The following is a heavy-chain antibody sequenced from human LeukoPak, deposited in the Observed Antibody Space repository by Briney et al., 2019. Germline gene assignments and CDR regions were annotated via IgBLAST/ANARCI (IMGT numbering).Heavy chain of an antibody. Sequence: PSETLSLTCAVSGGSISSGGYSWNWVRQPPGKGLEWIGEIHHDGRINYNPSLKSRVTLSVDKSKNQFSLRLNSVTAADTAMYYCARSHDHLWGNYPDYWGQGTLVTVSS. CDR2: IHHDGRI. J-gene: IGHJ4*02. D-gene: IGHD3-16*02. V-gene: IGHV4-30-2*01. CDR3: ARSHDHLWGNYPDY. CDR1: GGSISSGGYS.